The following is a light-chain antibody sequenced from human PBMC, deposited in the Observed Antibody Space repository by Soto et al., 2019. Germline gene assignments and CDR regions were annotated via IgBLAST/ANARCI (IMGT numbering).Light chain of an antibody. Sequence: QSALTQPASVSGSPGQSITISCTGTSSDVGAYNYVSRYQQHPGKAPKLIIYEVSDRPSGVSNRFSGSKSGNTASLTISGLQAEDEADYYCSSFAGSRVLVLGGGTKLTVL. CDR2: EVS. J-gene: IGLJ2*01. CDR1: SSDVGAYNY. CDR3: SSFAGSRVLV. V-gene: IGLV2-14*03.